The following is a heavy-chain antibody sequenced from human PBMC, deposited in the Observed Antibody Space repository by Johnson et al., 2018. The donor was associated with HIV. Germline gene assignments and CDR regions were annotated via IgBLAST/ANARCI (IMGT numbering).Heavy chain of an antibody. V-gene: IGHV3-9*01. Sequence: VQLVESGGGVVQPGWSLRLSCAASGFTFDDYAMHWVRQAPGKGLEWVSGISWNSGSIGYADSVKGRFTISRDNAKNSLYLQMNSLRAEDTALYYCAKDMRISSTGAFDIWGQGTMVTVSS. CDR3: AKDMRISSTGAFDI. CDR1: GFTFDDYA. D-gene: IGHD6-13*01. CDR2: ISWNSGSI. J-gene: IGHJ3*02.